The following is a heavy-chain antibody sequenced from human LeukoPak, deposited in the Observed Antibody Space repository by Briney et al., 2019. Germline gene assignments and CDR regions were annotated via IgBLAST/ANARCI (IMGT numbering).Heavy chain of an antibody. J-gene: IGHJ5*02. Sequence: GGSLRLSCAASKFTFSSYWMHWVRQAPGKGLVWVSRINTEGSSTNYADSVKGRFTISRDNAKNTLYLQMNSLRAEDTAVYYCARVLSGSWDWFDPWGQGTLVTVSS. CDR3: ARVLSGSWDWFDP. D-gene: IGHD3-22*01. CDR1: KFTFSSYW. V-gene: IGHV3-74*01. CDR2: INTEGSST.